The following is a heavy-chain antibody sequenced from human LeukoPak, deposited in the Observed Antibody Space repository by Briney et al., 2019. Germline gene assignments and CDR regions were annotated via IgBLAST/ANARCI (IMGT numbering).Heavy chain of an antibody. J-gene: IGHJ3*02. V-gene: IGHV4-59*01. Sequence: PSETLSLTCTVSGGSISSYYWSWIRQPPGKGVEWIGYIYYSGSTNYNPSLKSRVTISVDTSKNQFSLKLSSVTAADTAVYYCARDRGSSWYDAFDIWGQGTMVTVSS. CDR2: IYYSGST. CDR1: GGSISSYY. D-gene: IGHD6-13*01. CDR3: ARDRGSSWYDAFDI.